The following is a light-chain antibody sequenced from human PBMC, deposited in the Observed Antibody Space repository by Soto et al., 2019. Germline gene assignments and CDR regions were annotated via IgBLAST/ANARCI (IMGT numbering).Light chain of an antibody. J-gene: IGLJ1*01. Sequence: QSALTQPRSVSGSPGQSVTISCTGTSSDVGGYNYVSWYQQHPGKAPKLMIYDVSKRPSGVPDRFSGSKSGNTASLTISGLQAEDEADYYCCSYAGSYTHYVFGTGTKVPS. CDR3: CSYAGSYTHYV. CDR1: SSDVGGYNY. CDR2: DVS. V-gene: IGLV2-11*01.